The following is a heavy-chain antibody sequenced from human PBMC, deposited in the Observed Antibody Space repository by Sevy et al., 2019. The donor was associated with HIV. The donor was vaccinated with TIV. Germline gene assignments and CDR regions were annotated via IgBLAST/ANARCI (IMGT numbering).Heavy chain of an antibody. CDR1: GFTFSSYS. D-gene: IGHD3-10*01. CDR3: ARDVGVTMVRGVISDYYYGMDV. V-gene: IGHV3-21*01. CDR2: ISSSSSYI. Sequence: GESLKISCAASGFTFSSYSMNWVRQAPGKGLEWVPSISSSSSYIYYADSVKGRFTISRDNAKNSLYLQMNSLRAEDTAVYYCARDVGVTMVRGVISDYYYGMDVWGQGTTVTVSS. J-gene: IGHJ6*02.